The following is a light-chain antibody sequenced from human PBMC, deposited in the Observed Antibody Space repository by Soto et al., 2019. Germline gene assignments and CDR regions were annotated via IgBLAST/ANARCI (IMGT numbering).Light chain of an antibody. J-gene: IGKJ1*01. V-gene: IGKV3-20*01. Sequence: EIVLTQSPGTLSFSPGERATLSCRASQSVRNNYLAWYQHIPGRSPRVLIYAASNRATGIPDRFSGSGSGTDFTLTISRLEPEDFAVYYCQQYGNSWSFGQGTKVEIK. CDR3: QQYGNSWS. CDR2: AAS. CDR1: QSVRNNY.